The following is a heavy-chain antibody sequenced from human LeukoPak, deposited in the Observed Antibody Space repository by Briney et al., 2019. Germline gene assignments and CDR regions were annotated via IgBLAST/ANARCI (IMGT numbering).Heavy chain of an antibody. V-gene: IGHV3-11*01. CDR3: AREGQGSPTAFDY. J-gene: IGHJ4*02. Sequence: GGSLRLSCAASGFTFSDYYMSWIRQAPGKGLEWASYISSSGSTIYYADFVKGRFTISRDNAKNSLYLQMNSLRAEDTAVYYCAREGQGSPTAFDYWGQGTLVTVSS. CDR2: ISSSGSTI. CDR1: GFTFSDYY.